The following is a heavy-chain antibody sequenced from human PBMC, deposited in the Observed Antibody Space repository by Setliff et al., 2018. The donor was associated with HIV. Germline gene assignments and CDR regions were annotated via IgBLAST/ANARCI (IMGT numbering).Heavy chain of an antibody. V-gene: IGHV4-59*01. J-gene: IGHJ5*02. CDR1: GDSLIGFY. CDR3: ARGLTSRRGNWFDP. Sequence: KPSETLSLTCTVSGDSLIGFYWGWIRQPPGEGPEWIGHISSSGSTNYSPSLRSRVIMSVDTSQNLFSLILTSVTAADTAVYYCARGLTSRRGNWFDPWGQGTLVTVSS. D-gene: IGHD3-10*01. CDR2: ISSSGST.